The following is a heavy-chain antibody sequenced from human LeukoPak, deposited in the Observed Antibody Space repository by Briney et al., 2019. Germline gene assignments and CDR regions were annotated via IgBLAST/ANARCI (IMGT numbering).Heavy chain of an antibody. V-gene: IGHV5-51*01. CDR1: GYRFPSYW. Sequence: GESLKISCKGSGYRFPSYWIGWVRQMPGKGLEWMGIIYPGDSDTRYSPSFQGQVTISADKSISTAYLQWSSLKASDTAMYYCARGYYDSSGYYLDAFDIWGQGTVVTVSS. D-gene: IGHD3-22*01. CDR2: IYPGDSDT. J-gene: IGHJ3*02. CDR3: ARGYYDSSGYYLDAFDI.